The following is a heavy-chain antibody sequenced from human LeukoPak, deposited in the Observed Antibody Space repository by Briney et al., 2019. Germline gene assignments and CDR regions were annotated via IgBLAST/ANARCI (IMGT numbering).Heavy chain of an antibody. CDR1: GGTFSSYA. J-gene: IGHJ4*02. CDR3: ARSLGSNYEFDY. CDR2: IIPIFGTA. Sequence: GASVKVSCKASGGTFSSYAISWVRQAPGQGLEWMGGIIPIFGTANYAQKFQGRVTITTDESTSTAYMELSSLRSEDTAVYYCARSLGSNYEFDYWGQGTLVTVSS. D-gene: IGHD4-11*01. V-gene: IGHV1-69*05.